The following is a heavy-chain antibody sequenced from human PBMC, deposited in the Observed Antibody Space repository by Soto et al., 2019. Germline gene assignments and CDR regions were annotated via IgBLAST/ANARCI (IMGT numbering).Heavy chain of an antibody. Sequence: PGGSLRLSCAASGFTVSSNYMSWVRQAPGKGLEWVSVIYSGGSTYYADSVKGRFTISRDNAKNTLYLQMNSLRAEDTAVYYCARDKYSSGPFDYWGQGTLVTVSS. D-gene: IGHD6-19*01. CDR3: ARDKYSSGPFDY. V-gene: IGHV3-66*01. CDR1: GFTVSSNY. CDR2: IYSGGST. J-gene: IGHJ4*02.